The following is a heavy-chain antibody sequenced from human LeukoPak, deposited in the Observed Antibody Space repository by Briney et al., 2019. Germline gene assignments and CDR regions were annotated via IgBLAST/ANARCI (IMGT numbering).Heavy chain of an antibody. CDR1: GYSFTSYW. Sequence: GESLKISCKGSGYSFTSYWIGWVRQMPGKGLEWMGIIYPGDSDTRYSPSLQGQVTISADKSISTAYLQWSSLKASDTAMYYCARHFCSGGSCYFSWFDPWGQGTLVTVSS. J-gene: IGHJ5*02. D-gene: IGHD2-15*01. CDR2: IYPGDSDT. V-gene: IGHV5-51*01. CDR3: ARHFCSGGSCYFSWFDP.